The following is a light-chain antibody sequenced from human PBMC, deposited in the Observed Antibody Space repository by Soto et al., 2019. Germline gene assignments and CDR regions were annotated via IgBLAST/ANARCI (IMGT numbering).Light chain of an antibody. CDR2: DAS. CDR1: QTIDSW. J-gene: IGKJ5*01. V-gene: IGKV1-33*01. Sequence: DIQMTQSPSTLSASVGDRVTITCRASQTIDSWLAWYQQRPGKAPKLLIYDASNLEAGVPSRFRGSGSGTDFTFTISRLQPEDIATYYCQQYENLPTFGQGTRLEN. CDR3: QQYENLPT.